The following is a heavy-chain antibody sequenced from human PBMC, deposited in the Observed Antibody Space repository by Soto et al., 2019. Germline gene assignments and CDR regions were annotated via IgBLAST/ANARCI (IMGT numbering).Heavy chain of an antibody. CDR2: INPSGGST. CDR1: GYTFTSYY. J-gene: IGHJ6*02. CDR3: ARKIKEGERFSGYYYDGMDV. V-gene: IGHV1-46*01. Sequence: QVQLVQSGAEVKKPGASVKVSCKASGYTFTSYYMHWVRQAPGQGLEWMGIINPSGGSTSYAQKFKGRVTIARDTSTSTVYMELSSVRSEDTAVYYCARKIKEGERFSGYYYDGMDVWGQGTTVTVSS. D-gene: IGHD3-10*01.